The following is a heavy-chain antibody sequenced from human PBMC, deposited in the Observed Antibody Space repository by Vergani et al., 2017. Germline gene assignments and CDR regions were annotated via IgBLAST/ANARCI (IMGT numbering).Heavy chain of an antibody. CDR2: VDPEDGET. D-gene: IGHD4-23*01. CDR3: ATPQAVGTCGMEV. V-gene: IGHV1-69-2*01. Sequence: EVQLVQSGAEVKKPRATMKISCKVSGYTFTDHYMHWVKQAPGKGLEWMGLVDPEDGETIYAEKFKGRATLAAETPTDTAHLELSSVRSEDTAVYYCATPQAVGTCGMEVWGPGTTVIVSS. CDR1: GYTFTDHY. J-gene: IGHJ6*02.